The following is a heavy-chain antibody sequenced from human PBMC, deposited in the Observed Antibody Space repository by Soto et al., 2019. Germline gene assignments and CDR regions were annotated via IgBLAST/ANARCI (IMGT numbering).Heavy chain of an antibody. D-gene: IGHD3-10*01. CDR2: INAGNGNT. CDR3: ARDMGFGLSDY. CDR1: GYTFTSYA. J-gene: IGHJ4*02. V-gene: IGHV1-3*01. Sequence: QVQLVQSGAEVKKPGASVKVSCKASGYTFTSYAMQWVRQAPGQRLEWMGWINAGNGNTKYSQKFQGRVTITRDTSARTAYMDLSSLRSEATAVYYCARDMGFGLSDYWGQGTLVTVSS.